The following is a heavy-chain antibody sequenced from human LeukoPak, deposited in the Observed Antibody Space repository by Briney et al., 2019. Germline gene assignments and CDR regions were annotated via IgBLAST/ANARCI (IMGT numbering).Heavy chain of an antibody. CDR2: IYYSGST. CDR1: GGSISSSSYY. D-gene: IGHD5-12*01. CDR3: ARRLAVSGYD. J-gene: IGHJ4*02. V-gene: IGHV4-39*01. Sequence: SETLSLTCTVPGGSISSSSYYWGWIRQPPGKGLEWIGSIYYSGSTYYNPSLKSRVTISVDTSKNQFSLKLSSVTAADTAVYYCARRLAVSGYDWGQGTLVAFSS.